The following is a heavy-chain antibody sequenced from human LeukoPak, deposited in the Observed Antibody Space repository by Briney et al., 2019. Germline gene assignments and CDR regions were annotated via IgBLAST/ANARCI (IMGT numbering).Heavy chain of an antibody. V-gene: IGHV3-30-3*01. J-gene: IGHJ4*02. CDR1: GFTFDNYA. Sequence: PGGSLRLSCEASGFTFDNYAMHWVRQAPGNRLEWVAVISYDGNREYYPDSVKGRFTISRDNSKNTLYLQMNGLKTEDTAVYYCAREGSIVARTDYWGQGALVIVSS. CDR3: AREGSIVARTDY. D-gene: IGHD2-15*01. CDR2: ISYDGNRE.